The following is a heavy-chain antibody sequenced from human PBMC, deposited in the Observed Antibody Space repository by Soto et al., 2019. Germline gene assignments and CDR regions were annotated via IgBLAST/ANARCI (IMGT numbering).Heavy chain of an antibody. D-gene: IGHD6-6*01. CDR1: GFTYSTYT. V-gene: IGHV3-30-3*01. Sequence: GGSLRLSCAASGFTYSTYTMHWVRQAPGKGLEWVAVISYDGNNKFYADSVKGRFTISRDSTKQTLYLQMNSLRPDDTAMYYCARDWVSSTEYTSNTGTYFVYWRHAALITV. CDR2: ISYDGNNK. CDR3: ARDWVSSTEYTSNTGTYFVY. J-gene: IGHJ4*01.